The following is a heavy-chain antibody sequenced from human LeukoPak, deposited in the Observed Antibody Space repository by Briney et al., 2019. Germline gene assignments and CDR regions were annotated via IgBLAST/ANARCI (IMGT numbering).Heavy chain of an antibody. CDR2: IYYSGST. Sequence: PSETLSLTCTVSGGSISSSSYYWGWLRQPPGKGLEWIGSIYYSGSTYYNPSLKSRVTISVDTSKNQFSLKLSSVTAADTAVYYCARQDIVVVTAIDYWGQGTLVTVSS. CDR3: ARQDIVVVTAIDY. CDR1: GGSISSSSYY. V-gene: IGHV4-39*01. D-gene: IGHD2-21*02. J-gene: IGHJ4*02.